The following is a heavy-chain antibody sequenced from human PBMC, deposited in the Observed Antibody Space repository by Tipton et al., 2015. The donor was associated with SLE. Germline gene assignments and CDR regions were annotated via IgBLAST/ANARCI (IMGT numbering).Heavy chain of an antibody. CDR1: GSTFSSYE. CDR2: ISSSGSTI. J-gene: IGHJ4*02. D-gene: IGHD2-15*01. Sequence: GSLRLSCAASGSTFSSYEMNWVRQAPGKGLEWVSYISSSGSTIYYADSVKGRFTISRDNAKNSLYLQMNSLRAEDTAVYYCASRGSCYSDWGQGTLVTVSP. CDR3: ASRGSCYSD. V-gene: IGHV3-48*03.